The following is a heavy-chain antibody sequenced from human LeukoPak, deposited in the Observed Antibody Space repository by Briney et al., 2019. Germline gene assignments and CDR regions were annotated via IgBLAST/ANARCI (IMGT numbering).Heavy chain of an antibody. CDR3: ASTTGYSSSWYRDY. J-gene: IGHJ4*02. CDR1: GFTFSSYW. Sequence: GGSLRLSCAASGFTFSSYWMSWVRQAPGKGLEWVANIKQDGSEKYYVDSVKGRFTISRDNAKNSLYLQMNSLRAEDTAVYYCASTTGYSSSWYRDYWGQGTLVTVSS. V-gene: IGHV3-7*01. D-gene: IGHD6-13*01. CDR2: IKQDGSEK.